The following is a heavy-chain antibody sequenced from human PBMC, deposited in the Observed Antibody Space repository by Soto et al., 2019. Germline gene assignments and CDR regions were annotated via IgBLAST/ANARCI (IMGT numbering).Heavy chain of an antibody. D-gene: IGHD3-3*01. V-gene: IGHV1-46*01. CDR1: GYTFTRHY. J-gene: IGHJ4*02. CDR2: INPSSGSI. CDR3: IRGLERYYFDY. Sequence: GASVKVSCKASGYTFTRHYMHWVRQAPGQGLEWMGIINPSSGSISHAQKFQGRVTMTRDTSTSTVYMELSSLRSEDTAVYYCIRGLERYYFDYWGQGTLVTVSS.